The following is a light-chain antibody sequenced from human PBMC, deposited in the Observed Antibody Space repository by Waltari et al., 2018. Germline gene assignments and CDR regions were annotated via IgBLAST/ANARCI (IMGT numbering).Light chain of an antibody. CDR2: VNSDGEH. CDR1: SGHSRSS. J-gene: IGLJ2*01. CDR3: QTWDTDIVV. Sequence: QLVVTQSPSASASLGASVKLTSTLSSGHSRSSIAWHPPQSEKGPRFLMRVNSDGEHTKGDGIPDRFAGSSSGAERYLTIYSLQSEDEADYYCQTWDTDIVVFGGGTKVTVL. V-gene: IGLV4-69*01.